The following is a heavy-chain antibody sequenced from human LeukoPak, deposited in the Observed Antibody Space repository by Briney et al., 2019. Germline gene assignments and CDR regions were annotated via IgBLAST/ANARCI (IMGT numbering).Heavy chain of an antibody. CDR3: ASYSSAFSF. CDR1: GFTFSSYR. V-gene: IGHV3-7*01. D-gene: IGHD6-19*01. CDR2: IKQEGSDK. Sequence: GGSLTLPCAASGFTFSSYRMSWPRQAPGKGLEWVANIKQEGSDKYYVDSVKGRFTISRDNEKISLYLQMNTLSADDTAVYYCASYSSAFSFWGQGTLVTVSS. J-gene: IGHJ1*01.